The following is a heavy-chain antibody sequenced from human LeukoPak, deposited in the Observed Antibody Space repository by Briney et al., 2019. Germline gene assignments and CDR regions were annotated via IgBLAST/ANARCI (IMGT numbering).Heavy chain of an antibody. CDR2: ISSSGSTI. CDR1: GFTFSSYE. CDR3: ARDTGDSGSHNWGYYYYYGMDV. V-gene: IGHV3-48*03. J-gene: IGHJ6*02. D-gene: IGHD1-26*01. Sequence: PGGSLRLSCAASGFTFSSYEMNWVRQAPGKGLEWVSYISSSGSTIYYADSVKGRFTISRDNAKNSLYLQMNSLRAEDTAVYYCARDTGDSGSHNWGYYYYYGMDVWGQGTPVTVSS.